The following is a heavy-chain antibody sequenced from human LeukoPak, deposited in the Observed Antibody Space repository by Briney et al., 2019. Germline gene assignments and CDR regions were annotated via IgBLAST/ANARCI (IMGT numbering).Heavy chain of an antibody. D-gene: IGHD3-22*01. CDR3: ARDGAGVGDYYDSSGYPRDAFDI. CDR1: GFTFSSYG. Sequence: PGRSLRLSCAASGFTFSSYGMHWVRQAPGKGLEWVAVIWYDGSNKYYADSVKDRFTISRDNSKNTLYLQMNSLRAEDTAVYYCARDGAGVGDYYDSSGYPRDAFDIWGQGTMVTVSS. J-gene: IGHJ3*02. CDR2: IWYDGSNK. V-gene: IGHV3-33*01.